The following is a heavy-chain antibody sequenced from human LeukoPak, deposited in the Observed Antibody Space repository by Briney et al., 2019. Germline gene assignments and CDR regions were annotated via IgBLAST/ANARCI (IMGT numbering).Heavy chain of an antibody. V-gene: IGHV3-30*18. CDR3: AKESTWTGTDTNYFDY. Sequence: PGGSLRLSCAASGFTFSNYGMHWVRQAPGKGLEWVAVISNDGTNKYYADSVKGRFTFSRDNSKTTLYLQMSSLRTEDTAVYYCAKESTWTGTDTNYFDYWAREPWSPSPQ. CDR1: GFTFSNYG. J-gene: IGHJ4*02. D-gene: IGHD3/OR15-3a*01. CDR2: ISNDGTNK.